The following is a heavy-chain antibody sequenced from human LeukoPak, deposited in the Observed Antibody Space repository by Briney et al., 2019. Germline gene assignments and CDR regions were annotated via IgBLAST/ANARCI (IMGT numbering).Heavy chain of an antibody. Sequence: GGSLRLSCAGSGFTFDNYAMSWVRQAPGKGLEWVSGISGNGGTSYYADSVKGRFTISRDNSRNTLYLQMNSLRAEDTAIYYCARDRSKAPTVWGPPNYWGQGALVTVSS. V-gene: IGHV3-23*01. CDR1: GFTFDNYA. D-gene: IGHD7-27*01. CDR2: ISGNGGTS. CDR3: ARDRSKAPTVWGPPNY. J-gene: IGHJ4*02.